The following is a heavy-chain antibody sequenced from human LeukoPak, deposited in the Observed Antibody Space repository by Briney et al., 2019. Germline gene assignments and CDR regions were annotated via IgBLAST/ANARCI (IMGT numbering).Heavy chain of an antibody. D-gene: IGHD5-24*01. V-gene: IGHV3-21*01. J-gene: IGHJ6*03. CDR1: GFTFSSYS. Sequence: GGSLRLSCAASGFTFSSYSMNWVRQAPGKGLEWVSSISSSSSYIYYADSVKGRFTISRDNAKNSLYLQMNSLRAEDTAVYYCARNSDGYYYYYYMDVGGKGTTVTVSS. CDR2: ISSSSSYI. CDR3: ARNSDGYYYYYYMDV.